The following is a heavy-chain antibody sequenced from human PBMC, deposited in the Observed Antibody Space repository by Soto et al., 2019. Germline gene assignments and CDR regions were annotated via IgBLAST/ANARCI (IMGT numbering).Heavy chain of an antibody. J-gene: IGHJ4*02. V-gene: IGHV1-46*01. CDR3: ARDARVAHGSGSYLLLDY. Sequence: ASVKVSCKASGYTFTSYYMHWVRQAPGQGLEWMGIINPSGGSTSYAQKFQGRVTMTRDTSTSTVYMELSSLRSEDTAVYYCARDARVAHGSGSYLLLDYWGQGTLVTVS. CDR2: INPSGGST. CDR1: GYTFTSYY. D-gene: IGHD3-10*01.